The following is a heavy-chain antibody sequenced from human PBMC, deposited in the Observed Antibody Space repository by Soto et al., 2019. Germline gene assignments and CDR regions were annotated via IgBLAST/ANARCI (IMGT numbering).Heavy chain of an antibody. D-gene: IGHD5-12*01. J-gene: IGHJ4*02. CDR2: ISYDGSNK. CDR3: AKDQTYSGYDLCFDY. Sequence: GGSLRLSCAASGFTFSSYGMHWVRQAPGKGLEWVAVISYDGSNKYYADSVKGRFTISRDNSKNTLYLQMNSLRAEDTAVYYCAKDQTYSGYDLCFDYWGQGTLVTVSS. CDR1: GFTFSSYG. V-gene: IGHV3-30*18.